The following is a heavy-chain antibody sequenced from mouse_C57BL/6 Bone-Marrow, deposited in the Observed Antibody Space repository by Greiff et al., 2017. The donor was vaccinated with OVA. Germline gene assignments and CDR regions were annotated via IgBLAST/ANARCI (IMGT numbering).Heavy chain of an antibody. V-gene: IGHV1-76*01. D-gene: IGHD2-3*01. CDR2: LYPGSGNT. CDR1: GYTFTDHY. J-gene: IGHJ2*01. CDR3: ARDDGYFFEY. Sequence: QVQLQQSGAEVVRPGASVKLSCKASGYTFTDHYINWVQQRPGQGLEWIARLYPGSGNTYYNEKFKGKATLTAEKSSNTAYMQLSSLTSEDSAVYFCARDDGYFFEYWGQGTTLTVSS.